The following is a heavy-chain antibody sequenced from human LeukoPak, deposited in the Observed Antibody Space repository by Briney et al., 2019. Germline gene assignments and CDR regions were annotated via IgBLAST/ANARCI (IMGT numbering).Heavy chain of an antibody. CDR3: ASDVGRSSSSIKPDY. CDR2: ISSSSSYI. CDR1: GFTFSSYS. Sequence: GGSLRLSCAASGFTFSSYSMNWLRQAPGKGLEWVSSISSSSSYIYYADSVKGRFTISRDNAKNSLYLQMNSLRAEDTAVYYCASDVGRSSSSIKPDYWGRGTLVTVSS. V-gene: IGHV3-21*01. J-gene: IGHJ4*02. D-gene: IGHD6-6*01.